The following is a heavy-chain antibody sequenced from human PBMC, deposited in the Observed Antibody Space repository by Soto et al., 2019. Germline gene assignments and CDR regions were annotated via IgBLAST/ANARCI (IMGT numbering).Heavy chain of an antibody. Sequence: SETLSLTCTVSGGSISSSSYYWGWIRQPPGKGLEWIGSIYYSGSTYYNPSLKSRVTISVDTSKNQFSLKLSSVTAADTAVYYCARGSGTTLFNWFDPWGQGTLVTVSS. CDR2: IYYSGST. J-gene: IGHJ5*02. CDR3: ARGSGTTLFNWFDP. V-gene: IGHV4-39*07. CDR1: GGSISSSSYY. D-gene: IGHD1-1*01.